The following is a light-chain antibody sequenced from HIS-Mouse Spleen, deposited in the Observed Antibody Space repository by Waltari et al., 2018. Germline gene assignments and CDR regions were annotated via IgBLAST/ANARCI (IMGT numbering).Light chain of an antibody. CDR3: QAWDISTAVV. Sequence: SYVLTQPPSVSVSPGQTASITFSGVKLGDTYAWWYQQKPGQSPVVVIYQDSKRPSGIPELLAGSHSGNTAALAVSGTPAMEEGDYDCQAWDISTAVVFGGGTKLTVL. J-gene: IGLJ2*01. CDR1: KLGDTY. CDR2: QDS. V-gene: IGLV3-1*01.